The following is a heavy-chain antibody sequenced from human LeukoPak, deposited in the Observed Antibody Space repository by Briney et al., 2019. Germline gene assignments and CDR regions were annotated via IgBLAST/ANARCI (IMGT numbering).Heavy chain of an antibody. J-gene: IGHJ4*02. CDR3: AKEYTPSSPLGELDS. CDR2: IRHDETNR. D-gene: IGHD6-6*01. V-gene: IGHV3-30*02. Sequence: GGSLRLSCAVSGFNLNSYAMHWVRQAPGKGLEWVAVIRHDETNRFYAGSVQGRFMISRDTSKKLLYLQMNSLRVEDTAVYYCAKEYTPSSPLGELDSWGQGTLVTVSS. CDR1: GFNLNSYA.